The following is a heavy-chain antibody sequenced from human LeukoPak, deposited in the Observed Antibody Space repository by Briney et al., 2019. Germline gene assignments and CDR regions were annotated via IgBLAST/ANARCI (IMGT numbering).Heavy chain of an antibody. Sequence: GGSLRLSCTASGFTFRDYGLSWVRQTPGKGLEWVGFIRSKAYGGTTEYAASVKGRFTISRDDSKSIAYLQMNSLKTEDTAVYYCTGSFGELSFFDYWGQGTLVTVSP. CDR2: IRSKAYGGTT. CDR3: TGSFGELSFFDY. D-gene: IGHD3-10*01. V-gene: IGHV3-49*04. CDR1: GFTFRDYG. J-gene: IGHJ4*02.